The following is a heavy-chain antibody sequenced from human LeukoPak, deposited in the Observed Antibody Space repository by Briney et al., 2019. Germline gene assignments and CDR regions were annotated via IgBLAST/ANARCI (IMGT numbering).Heavy chain of an antibody. CDR1: GYTFTGYY. D-gene: IGHD5-12*01. J-gene: IGHJ4*02. CDR3: AREGYSGYDSFDY. CDR2: INPNSGGT. Sequence: GASVKVSCKASGYTFTGYYMHWVRQAPGQGLEWMGWINPNSGGTNYAQKFQGRVTMTRDTSISTAYMELSRLRADDTAVYYCAREGYSGYDSFDYWGQGTLVTVSS. V-gene: IGHV1-2*02.